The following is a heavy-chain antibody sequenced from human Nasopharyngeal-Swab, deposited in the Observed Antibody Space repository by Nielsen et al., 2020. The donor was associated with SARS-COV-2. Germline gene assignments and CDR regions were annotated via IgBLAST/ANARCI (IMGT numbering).Heavy chain of an antibody. J-gene: IGHJ5*02. CDR3: AKRGVAVAATSWFDP. CDR1: GFTFSSYA. Sequence: GGSLRLSCAASGFTFSSYAMSWVRQAPGKGLEWVSDISGSGDSTFYSDSVKGRFTMSRDNSKNVLYLQMSSLRAEDTAVYYCAKRGVAVAATSWFDPWGQGTLVTVSS. CDR2: ISGSGDST. V-gene: IGHV3-23*01. D-gene: IGHD2-15*01.